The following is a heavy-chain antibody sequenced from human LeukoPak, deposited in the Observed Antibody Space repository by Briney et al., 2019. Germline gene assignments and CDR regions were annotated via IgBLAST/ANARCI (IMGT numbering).Heavy chain of an antibody. D-gene: IGHD2-15*01. CDR1: GYSFTSYW. CDR3: ARRYCSGGSCYSEWGFGY. J-gene: IGHJ4*02. Sequence: GESLKISCKGSGYSFTSYWIGWVRQMPGKGLEWMGIIYPGDSDTRYSPSFQGQVTISADKSISTAYLQWSSLKASDTAMYYCARRYCSGGSCYSEWGFGYWGQGTLVTVSS. CDR2: IYPGDSDT. V-gene: IGHV5-51*01.